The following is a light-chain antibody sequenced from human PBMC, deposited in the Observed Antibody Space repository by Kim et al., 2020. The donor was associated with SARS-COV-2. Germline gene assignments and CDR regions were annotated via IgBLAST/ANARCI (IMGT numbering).Light chain of an antibody. V-gene: IGLV3-1*01. Sequence: SYEPTQPPSVSVSPGQTPSITCSGDKLGDKYACWYQQKPGQSPVLVIYQDSKRPSGIPERFSGSNSGNTATLTISGTQAMDEADYYCQAWDSSWVFGGGT. CDR2: QDS. J-gene: IGLJ3*02. CDR3: QAWDSSWV. CDR1: KLGDKY.